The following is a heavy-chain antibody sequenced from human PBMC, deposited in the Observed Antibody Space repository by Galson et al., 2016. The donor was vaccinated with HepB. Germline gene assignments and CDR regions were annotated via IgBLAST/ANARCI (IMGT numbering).Heavy chain of an antibody. J-gene: IGHJ4*02. D-gene: IGHD5-18*01. CDR2: ISPKSGDT. Sequence: SVKVSCKASGYSFTSYYMHWIRRAPGQGLEWMGWISPKSGDTKYVQKFQGRVTMTTDTSISTAYMEVRRLRSDDTAVYYCARGHRYSYVESWGQGTLVTVSS. V-gene: IGHV1-2*02. CDR1: GYSFTSYY. CDR3: ARGHRYSYVES.